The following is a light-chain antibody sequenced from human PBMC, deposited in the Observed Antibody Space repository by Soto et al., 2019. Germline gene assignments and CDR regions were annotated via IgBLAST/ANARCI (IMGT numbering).Light chain of an antibody. CDR2: DGS. V-gene: IGLV2-11*01. CDR1: SSDVGGSNY. J-gene: IGLJ1*01. CDR3: LSNAGSSTYV. Sequence: QSALTQPRSVSGSPGQSVIISCTGTSSDVGGSNYVSWYQHHPGTPPKIIIYDGSKWPSGVPDRFSGSKSGSTASLTLSGIQPEDEADYYCLSNAGSSTYVFGTGTKLTVL.